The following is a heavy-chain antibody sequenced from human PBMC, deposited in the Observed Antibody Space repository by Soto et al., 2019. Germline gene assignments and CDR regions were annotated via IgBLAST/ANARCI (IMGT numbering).Heavy chain of an antibody. V-gene: IGHV4-59*01. CDR3: AGAGYEILTGSYKKQRYFDY. J-gene: IGHJ4*02. D-gene: IGHD3-9*01. CDR1: GDSLTTYY. CDR2: IYYSGST. Sequence: PSETLSLTCTVSGDSLTTYYWNWIRQPPGKGLEWIGFIYYSGSTSYNPSLKSRVTISLDTSKSQVSLKLNSVTATDTAVYYCAGAGYEILTGSYKKQRYFDYWGRGTLVTVSS.